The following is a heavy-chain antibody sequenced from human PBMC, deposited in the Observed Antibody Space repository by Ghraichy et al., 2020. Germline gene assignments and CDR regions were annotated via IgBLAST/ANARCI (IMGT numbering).Heavy chain of an antibody. CDR2: ISYDGSNK. Sequence: GGSLRLSCAASGFTFSSYGMHWVRQAPGKGLEWVAVISYDGSNKYYADSVKGRFTISRDNSKNTLYLQMNSLRAEDTAVYYCAKDLRWSGYYGYYYYGMDVWGQGTTVTVSS. J-gene: IGHJ6*02. D-gene: IGHD3-3*01. CDR1: GFTFSSYG. CDR3: AKDLRWSGYYGYYYYGMDV. V-gene: IGHV3-30*18.